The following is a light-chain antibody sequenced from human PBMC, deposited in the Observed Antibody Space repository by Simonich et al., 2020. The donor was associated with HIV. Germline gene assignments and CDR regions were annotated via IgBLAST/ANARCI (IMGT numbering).Light chain of an antibody. CDR3: QQSYSTPLT. V-gene: IGKV1-39*01. J-gene: IGKJ4*01. CDR1: QSISSY. Sequence: IQMTQSPSSLSASVGDRVTIACRASQSISSYLNWYQQKPGKAPKLLIYAASRLQSGVPSRFRGSGSGTDFILTISSLQPEDFATYYCQQSYSTPLTFGGGTKVEIK. CDR2: AAS.